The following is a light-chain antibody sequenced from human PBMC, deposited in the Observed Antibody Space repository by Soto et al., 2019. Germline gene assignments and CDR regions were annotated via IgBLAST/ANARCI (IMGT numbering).Light chain of an antibody. CDR3: SSYTSSSTYV. CDR2: EVS. CDR1: ISDVGAYTY. J-gene: IGLJ1*01. Sequence: QSALTQPASVSGSPGQSISISCTGTISDVGAYTYVSWYQQYPGKAPKLMIYEVSNRPSGVSNRFSASKSGNTASLTISGLQAEDEADYYCSSYTSSSTYVFGTGTKLTVL. V-gene: IGLV2-14*01.